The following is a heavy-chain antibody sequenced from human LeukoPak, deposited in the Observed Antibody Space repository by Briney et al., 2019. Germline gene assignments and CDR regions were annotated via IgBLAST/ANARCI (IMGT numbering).Heavy chain of an antibody. CDR1: GFTFSSYD. CDR2: IGTAGDT. J-gene: IGHJ3*02. Sequence: GGSLRLSCAASGFTFSSYDMHWVRQATGKGLEWVLAIGTAGDTYYPGSVKGRFTISRVNAKNSLYLQMNSLRAGDTAVYYCAREVAVAGQGVAFDIWGQGTMVTVSS. CDR3: AREVAVAGQGVAFDI. V-gene: IGHV3-13*04. D-gene: IGHD6-19*01.